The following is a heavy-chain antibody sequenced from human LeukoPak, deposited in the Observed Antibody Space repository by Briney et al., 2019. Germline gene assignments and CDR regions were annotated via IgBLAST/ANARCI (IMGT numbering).Heavy chain of an antibody. CDR2: VYYSGST. CDR1: GDSISTYY. J-gene: IGHJ6*03. V-gene: IGHV4-59*08. CDR3: ARLNSGNYFGWYYYYMDV. Sequence: SETLSLTCSVSGDSISTYYWSWIRQPPGKALEWIGYVYYSGSTDYNPSLKSRVTISVDTSKNQFSLKLSSVTAADTAVYYCARLNSGNYFGWYYYYMDVWGKGTTVTVSS. D-gene: IGHD1-26*01.